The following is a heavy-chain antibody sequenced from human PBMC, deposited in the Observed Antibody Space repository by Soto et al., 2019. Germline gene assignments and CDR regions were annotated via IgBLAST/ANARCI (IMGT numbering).Heavy chain of an antibody. CDR2: INVYNGNT. J-gene: IGHJ4*02. V-gene: IGHV1-18*01. Sequence: QVQLVQSGAEVKKPGASVKVSCKASGYTFTSYGIIWVRQAPRQGLEWVGWINVYNGNTNYAQKLQGRVAMTTDTSTSTAYLDLRSLRSDDTAVYFCARDTSRGEYNYWGQGTLVTVSS. CDR3: ARDTSRGEYNY. D-gene: IGHD3-10*01. CDR1: GYTFTSYG.